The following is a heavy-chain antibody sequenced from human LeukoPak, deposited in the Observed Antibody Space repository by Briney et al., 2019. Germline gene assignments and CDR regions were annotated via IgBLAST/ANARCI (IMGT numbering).Heavy chain of an antibody. D-gene: IGHD3-16*02. CDR1: GFTFTNYA. CDR3: AKGASPSIYDYIWGSYRYTENWFDP. V-gene: IGHV3-23*01. Sequence: PGGSLRLSCAASGFTFTNYAMSWVRQAPGKGLEWVSAICGSGGSTYYADSVKGRFTISRDNSKNTLYLQMNSLRAEDTAVYYCAKGASPSIYDYIWGSYRYTENWFDPWGQGTLVTVSS. CDR2: ICGSGGST. J-gene: IGHJ5*02.